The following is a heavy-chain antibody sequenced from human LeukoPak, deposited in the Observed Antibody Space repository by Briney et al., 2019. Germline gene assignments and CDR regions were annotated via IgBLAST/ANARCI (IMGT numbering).Heavy chain of an antibody. D-gene: IGHD5-18*01. V-gene: IGHV3-30-3*01. CDR3: ARDQIRYSNSPEALDL. CDR1: GFTFSSYA. J-gene: IGHJ3*01. Sequence: GGSLRLSCAASGFTFSSYAVHWVRQAPGKGLGWVAGLSSDGTNKYYADSVQGRFTISRDTSKNTLYLLMNSLRGEDTAVYYCARDQIRYSNSPEALDLRGQGTLVSVSS. CDR2: LSSDGTNK.